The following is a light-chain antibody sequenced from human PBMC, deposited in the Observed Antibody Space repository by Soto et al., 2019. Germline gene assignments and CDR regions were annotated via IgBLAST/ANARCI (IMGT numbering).Light chain of an antibody. CDR1: QSVTGSY. CDR3: QQYGSPWA. J-gene: IGKJ1*01. CDR2: GAS. V-gene: IGKV3-20*01. Sequence: EIVLTQSPGTLSLSPGERATLSCRASQSVTGSYLAWYQHKPGQTPRLLIYGASSRATGIPDRFSGSGSGTDFTLTISRLEPEDFAVYYCQQYGSPWAFGQGTKVEIK.